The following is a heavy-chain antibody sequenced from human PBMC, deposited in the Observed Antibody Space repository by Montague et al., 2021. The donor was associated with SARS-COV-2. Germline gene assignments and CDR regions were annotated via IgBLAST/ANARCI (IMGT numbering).Heavy chain of an antibody. D-gene: IGHD2-2*01. CDR1: GFSLSSSGEG. CDR2: IFWDDDK. J-gene: IGHJ6*02. CDR3: ARSGGTYCSSNSCYARPGGV. Sequence: PALVKPTQTLTLTCAFSGFSLSSSGEGVGWLRQPPGKALEWLAVIFWDDDKRYSPSLRSRLTITKDTAKNQVVLTMTTMDPVDTATYFCARSGGTYCSSNSCYARPGGVWGQGTKVTVSS. V-gene: IGHV2-5*02.